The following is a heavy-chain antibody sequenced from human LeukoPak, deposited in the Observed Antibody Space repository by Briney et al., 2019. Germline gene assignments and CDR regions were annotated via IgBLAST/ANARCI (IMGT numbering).Heavy chain of an antibody. Sequence: GGSLRLSCAASGFTFSSYSMNWVRQAPGKGLEWVSGVNRNGDSTGYADSVKGRFTISRDNARNSLYLQMNSLRAEDTALYYCARSNKDYYVSYYLDVRAKGTTVTVSS. V-gene: IGHV3-20*04. CDR2: VNRNGDST. J-gene: IGHJ6*03. CDR1: GFTFSSYS. CDR3: ARSNKDYYVSYYLDV.